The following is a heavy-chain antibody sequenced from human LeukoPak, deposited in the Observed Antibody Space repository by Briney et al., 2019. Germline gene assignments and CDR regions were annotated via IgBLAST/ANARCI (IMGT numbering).Heavy chain of an antibody. Sequence: ASVKVSCKASGYTFTSYDINWVRQATGQGLEWMGWMNPNNGRTGYAQNFQGRITITRNTSISTAYMELSSLRSEDTAVYYCTRETSSRYFDYWGQGTLVTVSS. CDR1: GYTFTSYD. J-gene: IGHJ4*02. CDR3: TRETSSRYFDY. V-gene: IGHV1-8*03. CDR2: MNPNNGRT.